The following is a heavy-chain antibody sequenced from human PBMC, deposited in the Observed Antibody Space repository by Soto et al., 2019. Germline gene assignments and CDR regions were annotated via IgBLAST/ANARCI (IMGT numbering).Heavy chain of an antibody. CDR2: ISAYNGNT. Sequence: ASVKVSCKASGYTFTSYGISWVRQAPGQGLEWMGWISAYNGNTNYAQKLQGRVTMTTDTSTSTAYMELRSLRSDDTAVYYCARDLAKKIVGATKGNYYYYGMDVWGQGTTVTVSS. CDR1: GYTFTSYG. V-gene: IGHV1-18*01. J-gene: IGHJ6*02. D-gene: IGHD1-26*01. CDR3: ARDLAKKIVGATKGNYYYYGMDV.